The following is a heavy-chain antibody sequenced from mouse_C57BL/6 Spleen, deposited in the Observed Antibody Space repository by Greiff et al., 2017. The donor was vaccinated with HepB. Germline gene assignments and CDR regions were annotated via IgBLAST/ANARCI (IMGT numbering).Heavy chain of an antibody. J-gene: IGHJ4*01. CDR1: GYTFTTYP. V-gene: IGHV1-47*01. CDR3: ARGGLRPGAMDY. Sequence: VKVVESGAELVKPGASVKMSCKASGYTFTTYPIEWMKQNHGKSLEWIGNFHPYNDDTKYNEKFKGKATLTVEKSSSTVYLELSRLTSDDSAVYYCARGGLRPGAMDYWGQGTSVTVSS. CDR2: FHPYNDDT. D-gene: IGHD2-4*01.